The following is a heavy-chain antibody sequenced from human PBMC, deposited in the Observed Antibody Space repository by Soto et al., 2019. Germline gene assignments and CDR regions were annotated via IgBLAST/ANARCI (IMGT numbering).Heavy chain of an antibody. J-gene: IGHJ6*02. Sequence: ASVKVSCKASGYTFTSYGISWVRQAPGQGLEWMGWISAYNGNTNYAQKLQGRVTMTTDTSTSTAYMELRSLRSDDTAVYYCAREEGGNYYYYYGMDVWGQGTTVTVSS. V-gene: IGHV1-18*01. CDR1: GYTFTSYG. CDR3: AREEGGNYYYYYGMDV. D-gene: IGHD3-16*01. CDR2: ISAYNGNT.